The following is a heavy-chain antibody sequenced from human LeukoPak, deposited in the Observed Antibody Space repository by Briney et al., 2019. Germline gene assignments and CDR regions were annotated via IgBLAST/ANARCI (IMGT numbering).Heavy chain of an antibody. J-gene: IGHJ1*01. V-gene: IGHV3-66*02. D-gene: IGHD2-15*01. Sequence: GRSLRLSCAASGFTFDDYAMHWVRQAPGKGLEWVSVIYSGGSTYYADSVKGRFTISRDNSKNTLYLQMNSLRAEDTAVYYCAREGYCSGGSCWRYFQHWGQGTLVTVSS. CDR1: GFTFDDYA. CDR2: IYSGGST. CDR3: AREGYCSGGSCWRYFQH.